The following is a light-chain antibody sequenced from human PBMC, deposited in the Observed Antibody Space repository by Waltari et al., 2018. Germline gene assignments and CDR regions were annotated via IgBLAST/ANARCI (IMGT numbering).Light chain of an antibody. CDR2: DVN. CDR3: ISYTSTTTYVV. CDR1: SGARGGFDY. Sequence: QSALTQPASVSASPGQSLTISCTGTSGARGGFDYVSWYQQHPGKAPQLIIYDVNKRPSGVSHRFSASKSGNTASLTIFGLQAEDEADYYCISYTSTTTYVVVGGGTKLTVL. V-gene: IGLV2-14*03. J-gene: IGLJ2*01.